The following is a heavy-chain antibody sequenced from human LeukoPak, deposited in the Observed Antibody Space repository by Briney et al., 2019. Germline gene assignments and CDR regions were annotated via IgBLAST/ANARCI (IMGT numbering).Heavy chain of an antibody. Sequence: ASVKVSCKASGYTFGSYDINWVRQATGQGFEWMGWMNPNSGNTVYAQKFQGRVSMTTSTSITTAYMELSSLRSEDTAVYYCAREREGYCSSTSCYFDYWGQGTLVTVSS. V-gene: IGHV1-8*01. J-gene: IGHJ4*02. CDR1: GYTFGSYD. CDR3: AREREGYCSSTSCYFDY. CDR2: MNPNSGNT. D-gene: IGHD2-2*01.